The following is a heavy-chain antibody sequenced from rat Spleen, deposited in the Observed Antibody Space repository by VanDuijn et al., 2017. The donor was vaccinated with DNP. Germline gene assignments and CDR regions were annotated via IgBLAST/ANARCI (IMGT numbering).Heavy chain of an antibody. CDR2: ILNYGSRT. D-gene: IGHD5-1*01. Sequence: EVQLVESGGGLVQPGRSVKLSCAASGFTFSNYGMAWVRQGPTKGLEWAATILNYGSRTYYRDAVKGQFTISRDNSETTLNLQMDSLRSEDTATYFCTRLGERLFDYWGRGTLVTVSS. J-gene: IGHJ3*01. CDR1: GFTFSNYG. V-gene: IGHV5-29*01. CDR3: TRLGERLFDY.